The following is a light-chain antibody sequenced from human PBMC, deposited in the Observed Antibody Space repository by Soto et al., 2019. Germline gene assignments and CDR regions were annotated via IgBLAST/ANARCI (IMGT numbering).Light chain of an antibody. CDR1: LSVSSNY. CDR3: RHYMT. V-gene: IGKV3-20*01. Sequence: EIVLTQSPGTLSLSPGERVTLSCRASLSVSSNYLAWYQQKPGQAPRLLIYGASSRATGIPDRFSGSGSGTDFTLTIRRLETEDFAVYYCRHYMTFGQGTKVDIK. CDR2: GAS. J-gene: IGKJ1*01.